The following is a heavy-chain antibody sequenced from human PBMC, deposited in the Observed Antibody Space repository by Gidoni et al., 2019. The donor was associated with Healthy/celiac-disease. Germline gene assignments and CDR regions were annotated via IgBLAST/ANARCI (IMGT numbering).Heavy chain of an antibody. V-gene: IGHV3-30*01. CDR3: ARGIITPGFDY. Sequence: QVQLVEPGGGVVQPGRSLRLSCAASGFTFSSYAMHWVRQAPGTGLEWVAVISYDGSNKYYADSVKGRFTISRDNSKNTLYLQMNSLRAEDTAVYYCARGIITPGFDYWGQGTLVTVSS. CDR1: GFTFSSYA. CDR2: ISYDGSNK. D-gene: IGHD3-22*01. J-gene: IGHJ4*02.